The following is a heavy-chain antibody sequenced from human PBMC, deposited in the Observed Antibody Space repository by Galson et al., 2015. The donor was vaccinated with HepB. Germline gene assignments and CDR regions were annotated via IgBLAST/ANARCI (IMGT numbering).Heavy chain of an antibody. CDR3: ARVQRRVVVAAIKNYWYFDL. CDR1: GGSISSYH. Sequence: SETLSLTCTVSGGSISSYHWSWIRQPPGKGLEWIGYIYYSGSTNYNPSLKCRVTISVDTSKNQFSLKLNSVTAADTAVYYCARVQRRVVVAAIKNYWYFDLWGRGTLVTVSS. J-gene: IGHJ2*01. CDR2: IYYSGST. V-gene: IGHV4-59*01. D-gene: IGHD2-15*01.